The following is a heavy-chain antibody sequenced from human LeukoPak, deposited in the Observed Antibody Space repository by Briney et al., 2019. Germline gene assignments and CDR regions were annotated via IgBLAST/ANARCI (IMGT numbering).Heavy chain of an antibody. CDR1: GGSISSFY. J-gene: IGHJ4*02. D-gene: IGHD3-10*01. V-gene: IGHV4-59*01. CDR3: AGGLKIYGSGYYFTY. CDR2: IYYSET. Sequence: LETLSLTCAVSGGSISSFYWSWIRQSPGKGLEWIGYIYYSETNYNPSLKSRVTISADTSKDQFSLKLTSVTAADTAVYYCAGGLKIYGSGYYFTYWGRGTLVTVSS.